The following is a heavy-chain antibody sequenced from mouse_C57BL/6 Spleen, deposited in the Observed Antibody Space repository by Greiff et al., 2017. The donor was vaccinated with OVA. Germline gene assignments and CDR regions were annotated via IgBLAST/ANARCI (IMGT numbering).Heavy chain of an antibody. Sequence: EVQLQQSGPGLVKPSQSLSLTCSVTGYSITSGYYWNWIRQFPGNKLEWMGYISYDGSNNYNPSLKNRISITRDTSKNQFFLKLNSVTTEDTATYYCARGDYGSPWYFDVWGTGTTVTVSS. D-gene: IGHD1-1*01. CDR3: ARGDYGSPWYFDV. V-gene: IGHV3-6*01. CDR2: ISYDGSN. CDR1: GYSITSGYY. J-gene: IGHJ1*03.